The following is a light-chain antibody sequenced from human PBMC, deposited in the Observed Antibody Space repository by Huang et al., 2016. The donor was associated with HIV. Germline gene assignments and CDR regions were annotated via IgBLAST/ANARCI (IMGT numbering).Light chain of an antibody. Sequence: EIVLTQSPATLSLSPGDRATLSCRASQSVSSHFAWYQQKPGQAPRLLIYAPSNRATGVPARFSGSGSGTDFTLTISSLEPEDFANYYCQQRISWPPSYTFGQGTKVEI. J-gene: IGKJ2*01. CDR1: QSVSSH. V-gene: IGKV3-11*01. CDR2: APS. CDR3: QQRISWPPSYT.